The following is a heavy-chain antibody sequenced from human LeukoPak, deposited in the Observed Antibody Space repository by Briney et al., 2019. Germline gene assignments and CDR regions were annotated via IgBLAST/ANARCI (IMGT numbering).Heavy chain of an antibody. CDR2: IYYSGST. Sequence: SETLSLTCTVSGGCISSSSYYWGWIRQPPGKGMERIGSIYYSGSTYYNPSLKSRVTISVDTSKNQFSLKLSSVTAADTAVYYCARSPRGLLLHDAFDIWGQGTMVTVSS. CDR1: GGCISSSSYY. V-gene: IGHV4-39*07. D-gene: IGHD3-22*01. J-gene: IGHJ3*02. CDR3: ARSPRGLLLHDAFDI.